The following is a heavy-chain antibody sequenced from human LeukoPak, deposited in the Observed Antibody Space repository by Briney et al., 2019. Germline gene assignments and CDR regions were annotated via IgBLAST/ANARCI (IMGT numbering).Heavy chain of an antibody. D-gene: IGHD3-10*01. CDR1: GYTFTSYG. V-gene: IGHV1-18*01. CDR3: ARDLGPSITMVRGVIVGFGP. CDR2: ISAYNGNT. J-gene: IGHJ5*02. Sequence: GASVKVSCKASGYTFTSYGISWVRQAPGQGLEWMGWISAYNGNTNYAQKLQGRVTMTTDTSTSTAYMELRSLRSDDTAVYYCARDLGPSITMVRGVIVGFGPWGQGTLVTVSS.